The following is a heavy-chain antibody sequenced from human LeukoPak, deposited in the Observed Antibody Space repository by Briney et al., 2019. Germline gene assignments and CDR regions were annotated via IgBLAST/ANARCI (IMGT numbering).Heavy chain of an antibody. CDR3: ARIRDQLGVDV. V-gene: IGHV4-39*01. D-gene: IGHD3-10*01. Sequence: NSSETLSLTCTVSGGSISSSSYYWGWIRQPPGKGLERIGSIYYSGSTYYNPSLKSRVTISVDTSKNQFSLKLSSVTAADTAVYYCARIRDQLGVDVWGKGTTVAVSS. J-gene: IGHJ6*04. CDR1: GGSISSSSYY. CDR2: IYYSGST.